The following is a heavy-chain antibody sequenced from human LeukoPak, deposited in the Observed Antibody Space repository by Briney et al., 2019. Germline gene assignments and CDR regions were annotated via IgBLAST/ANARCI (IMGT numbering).Heavy chain of an antibody. CDR2: IGIDSGNT. D-gene: IGHD1-1*01. V-gene: IGHV3-48*01. CDR3: ARDHNYAFDN. J-gene: IGHJ4*02. CDR1: GFPFIEYS. Sequence: GGSLRLSCTASGFPFIEYSMNWVRQAPGKGLEWVSYIGIDSGNTKYADSVRGRFTISADKAKNSLYLQMNSLRVEDTAVYYCARDHNYAFDNWGQGTLVSVAS.